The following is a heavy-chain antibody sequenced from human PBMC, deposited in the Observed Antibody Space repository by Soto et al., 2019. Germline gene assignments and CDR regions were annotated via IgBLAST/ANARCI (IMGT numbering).Heavy chain of an antibody. D-gene: IGHD4-4*01. Sequence: EVQLVESGGGLVQPGGSLRLTCTTSGFTLRSYWMNWIRQAPGKGLEWVANIKEDGSEEYYVDSVKGRFTISRDNAQHSLYMQMNSLRAEDTALYYCAGGHYSNSLGGQGTLVIVSS. V-gene: IGHV3-7*01. CDR1: GFTLRSYW. J-gene: IGHJ4*02. CDR2: IKEDGSEE. CDR3: AGGHYSNSL.